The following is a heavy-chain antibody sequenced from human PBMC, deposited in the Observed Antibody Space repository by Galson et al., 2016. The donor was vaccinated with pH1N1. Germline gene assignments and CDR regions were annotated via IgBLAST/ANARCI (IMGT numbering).Heavy chain of an antibody. V-gene: IGHV4-31*02. CDR1: GFTFSSYAMY. Sequence: LRLSCAASGFTFSSYAMYWIRQHPVKGLEWIGSIYYSGITYYNPSVTSRVTISVDTSKNQFSLKLNSVTAADTAVYYCARDPRPSVLANNEWAFDIGGHGSTVTVS. D-gene: IGHD1/OR15-1a*01. CDR3: ARDPRPSVLANNEWAFDI. CDR2: IYYSGIT. J-gene: IGHJ3*02.